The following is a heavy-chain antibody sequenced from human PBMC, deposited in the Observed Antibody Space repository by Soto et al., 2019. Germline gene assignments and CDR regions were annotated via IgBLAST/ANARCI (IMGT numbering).Heavy chain of an antibody. V-gene: IGHV3-33*01. CDR2: IWHDGSKK. Sequence: QVQLVESGGGVIQAGRSLSLSCAESGFIFSNYGMHWVRQAPVKGLEWVAVIWHDGSKKYYADPVKGRFTISRDNSENTLYLQMNSLRAEDTAVYYCARRYCSGGTCYEIDYWGQGTLVTVSS. D-gene: IGHD2-15*01. CDR3: ARRYCSGGTCYEIDY. J-gene: IGHJ4*02. CDR1: GFIFSNYG.